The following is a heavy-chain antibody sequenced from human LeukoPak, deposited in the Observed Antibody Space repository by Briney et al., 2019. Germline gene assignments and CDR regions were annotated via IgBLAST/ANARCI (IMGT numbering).Heavy chain of an antibody. CDR3: AKVVNTGPLRDAFDI. D-gene: IGHD1-14*01. V-gene: IGHV3-66*01. Sequence: GGSLRLSCAASGFTVSSNYMSWVRQAPGKGLEWVSVIYSGGSTYYADSVKGRFTISRDNSKNTLYLQMNSLRAEDTAVYYCAKVVNTGPLRDAFDIWGQGTMVTVSS. CDR1: GFTVSSNY. J-gene: IGHJ3*02. CDR2: IYSGGST.